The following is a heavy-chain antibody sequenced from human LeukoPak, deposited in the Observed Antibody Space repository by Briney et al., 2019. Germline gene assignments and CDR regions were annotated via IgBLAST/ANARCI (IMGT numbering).Heavy chain of an antibody. V-gene: IGHV3-30-3*01. Sequence: GGSLRLSCAASGFTFSSYAMHWVRQAPGKGLEWVAVISYDGSNKYYADSVKGRFTISRDNSKNTLYLQMNNLRAEDTAVYYCASLWPFDYWGQGTLVTVSS. CDR1: GFTFSSYA. CDR2: ISYDGSNK. CDR3: ASLWPFDY. D-gene: IGHD3-10*01. J-gene: IGHJ4*02.